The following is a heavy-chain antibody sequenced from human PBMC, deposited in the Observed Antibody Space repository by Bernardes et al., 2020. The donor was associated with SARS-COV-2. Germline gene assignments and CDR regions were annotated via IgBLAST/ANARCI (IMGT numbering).Heavy chain of an antibody. CDR1: GFTFNSYA. Sequence: GSLRLSCAASGFTFNSYAMSWVRQAPGKGLEWVSGISGSGGSTYYADSVKGRFTISRDNSKNTLYLQMNSLRAEDTAVYYCAKDRRFGGVIVDAFDIWGQGTMVTVSS. V-gene: IGHV3-23*01. CDR3: AKDRRFGGVIVDAFDI. D-gene: IGHD3-16*02. CDR2: ISGSGGST. J-gene: IGHJ3*02.